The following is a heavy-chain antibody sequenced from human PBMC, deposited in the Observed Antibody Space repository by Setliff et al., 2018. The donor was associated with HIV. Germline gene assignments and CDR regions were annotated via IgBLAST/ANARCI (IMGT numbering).Heavy chain of an antibody. Sequence: SETLSLTCAVSGYSVSSGYYWAWIRQAPGKGLQWIGQMYYTGTTDYNPSLSSRVTISQDKSRNQFSLKLTSVTATDTAIYYCARGVGIGGNWFDPWGQGTLVTVSS. D-gene: IGHD2-15*01. CDR2: MYYTGTT. CDR1: GYSVSSGYY. V-gene: IGHV4-38-2*01. J-gene: IGHJ5*02. CDR3: ARGVGIGGNWFDP.